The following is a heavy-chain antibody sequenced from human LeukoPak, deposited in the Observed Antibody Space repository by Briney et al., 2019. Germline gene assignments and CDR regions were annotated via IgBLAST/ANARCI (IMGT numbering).Heavy chain of an antibody. V-gene: IGHV3-30*02. J-gene: IGHJ4*02. Sequence: GGSLRLSCAASGFNFNNSDMHWVRQAPGKGLEWVAFIWYDGSNKYYTDSVNGRFTVSRDNSKNTVYLQMNTLRFEDTAMYYCAKDGGSYSLDYWGLGTLVTVSS. D-gene: IGHD1-26*01. CDR2: IWYDGSNK. CDR3: AKDGGSYSLDY. CDR1: GFNFNNSD.